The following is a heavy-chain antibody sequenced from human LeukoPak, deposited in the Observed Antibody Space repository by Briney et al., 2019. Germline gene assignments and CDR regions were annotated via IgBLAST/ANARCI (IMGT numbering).Heavy chain of an antibody. Sequence: PSETLSLTCTVSGGSIKRGHYYWNWIRQPAGEGLEWIGHIYSSAIGQGFSSGSTSYNPSLKSRVTISVDTSQNQVSLMLTSVTAADTAVYYCASYDLLTGYDAFDIWGRGTMVTVSS. J-gene: IGHJ3*02. CDR3: ASYDLLTGYDAFDI. CDR2: IYSSAIGQGFSSGST. CDR1: GGSIKRGHYY. V-gene: IGHV4-61*09. D-gene: IGHD3-9*01.